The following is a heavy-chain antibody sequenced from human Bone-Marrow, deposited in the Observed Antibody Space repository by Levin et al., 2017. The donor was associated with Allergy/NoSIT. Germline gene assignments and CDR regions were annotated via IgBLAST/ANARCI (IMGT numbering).Heavy chain of an antibody. Sequence: GESLKISCRVSGDTLTDSSIHWVRQAPGKGLEWMGGFDREDGETIYAQQFQDRLTMTEDTSTDTAYMELSSLRSDDTALYYCATGQNSGWSAFDIWGQGTMVTVSS. CDR1: GDTLTDSS. J-gene: IGHJ3*02. CDR3: ATGQNSGWSAFDI. CDR2: FDREDGET. V-gene: IGHV1-24*01. D-gene: IGHD6-19*01.